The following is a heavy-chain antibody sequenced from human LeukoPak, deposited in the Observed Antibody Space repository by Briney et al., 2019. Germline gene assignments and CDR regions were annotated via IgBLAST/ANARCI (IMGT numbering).Heavy chain of an antibody. CDR2: ISYDGSNK. J-gene: IGHJ5*02. CDR3: ARGGHYGDNWFDP. D-gene: IGHD4-17*01. V-gene: IGHV3-30*04. Sequence: PGGSLRLSCAASGFTFSSYAMHWVRQAPGKGLEWVAVISYDGSNKYYADSVKGRFTISRDNSKNTLYLQMNSLRAEDTAVYYCARGGHYGDNWFDPWGQGTLVTVSS. CDR1: GFTFSSYA.